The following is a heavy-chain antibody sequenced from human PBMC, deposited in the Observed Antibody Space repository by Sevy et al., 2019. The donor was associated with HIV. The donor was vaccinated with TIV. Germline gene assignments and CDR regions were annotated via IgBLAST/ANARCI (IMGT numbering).Heavy chain of an antibody. D-gene: IGHD3-16*01. CDR1: GYSFGTYW. CDR2: IYPGHSDT. Sequence: AESLKISCKASGYSFGTYWIGWLRQMPGGGLYLMGIIYPGHSDTRYSPSFRGQVTSSADTSITTAFLHWSTLEASDTATYYCARRRQVRVAEILGDGGMDVWGQGTAVTVSS. V-gene: IGHV5-51*01. J-gene: IGHJ6*02. CDR3: ARRRQVRVAEILGDGGMDV.